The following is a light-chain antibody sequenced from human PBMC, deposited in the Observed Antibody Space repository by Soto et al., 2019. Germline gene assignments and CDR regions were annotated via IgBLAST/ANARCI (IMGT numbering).Light chain of an antibody. CDR2: DTS. J-gene: IGKJ3*01. CDR1: QSVSIH. CDR3: QQRGNWPPGFT. V-gene: IGKV3-11*01. Sequence: EIVLTQSPATLSLSPGERATLSCRASQSVSIHLAWYQQKGGQAPRLLIYDTSNRATGIPARFSGSGSGTDFTLTISSLEPEDFAAYYCQQRGNWPPGFTFGPGTKVDIK.